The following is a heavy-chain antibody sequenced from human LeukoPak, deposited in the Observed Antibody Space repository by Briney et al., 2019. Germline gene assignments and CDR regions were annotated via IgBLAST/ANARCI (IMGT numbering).Heavy chain of an antibody. J-gene: IGHJ5*02. CDR3: ARVGAAFDFWSGYYKRGRWFDP. D-gene: IGHD3-3*01. V-gene: IGHV1-69*13. CDR2: IIPIFGTA. Sequence: GASVKVSCKASGGTFSSYAISWVRQAPGQGLEWMGGIIPIFGTANYAQKFQGRVTITADESTSTAYMELSSLRSEDTAVYYCARVGAAFDFWSGYYKRGRWFDPWGQGTLVTVSS. CDR1: GGTFSSYA.